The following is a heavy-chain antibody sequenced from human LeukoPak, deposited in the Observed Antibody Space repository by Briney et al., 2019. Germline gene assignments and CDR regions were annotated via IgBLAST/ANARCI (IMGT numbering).Heavy chain of an antibody. J-gene: IGHJ1*01. CDR2: IYSGGST. CDR1: GFTVSSNY. V-gene: IGHV3-53*01. CDR3: ATTFSGYVSNWPAYFHH. D-gene: IGHD6-25*01. Sequence: GGSLRLSCAASGFTVSSNYMSWVRQAPGKGLEWVSVIYSGGSTYYADSVKGRFTISRDNSKNTLYLQMNSLRAEDTAVYYCATTFSGYVSNWPAYFHHWGQGTLVTVSS.